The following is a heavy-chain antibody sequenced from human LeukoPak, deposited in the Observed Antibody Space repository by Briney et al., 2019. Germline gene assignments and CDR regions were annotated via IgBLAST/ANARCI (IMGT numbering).Heavy chain of an antibody. CDR1: GGSIRSGGYS. CDR2: IYHSGST. J-gene: IGHJ4*02. CDR3: ARVWGSSWTFDY. D-gene: IGHD6-13*01. Sequence: SETLPLTCAVSGGSIRSGGYSWSWIRQPPGKGLEWIGYIYHSGSTYYNPSLKSRVTISVDRSKNQFSLKLSSVTAADTAVYYCARVWGSSWTFDYWGQGTLVTVSS. V-gene: IGHV4-30-2*01.